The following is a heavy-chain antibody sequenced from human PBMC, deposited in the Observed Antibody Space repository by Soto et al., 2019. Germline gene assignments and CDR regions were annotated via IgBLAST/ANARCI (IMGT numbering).Heavy chain of an antibody. CDR1: GYTFTSYA. CDR2: INAGNGNT. J-gene: IGHJ6*02. CDR3: ARFFWSGYPDTYYYYGMDV. V-gene: IGHV1-3*01. Sequence: PGESLKISCKASGYTFTSYAMHWVRQAPGQRLEWMGWINAGNGNTKYSQKFRGRVTITRDTSASTAYMELSSLRSEDTAVYYCARFFWSGYPDTYYYYGMDVWGQGTTVTVSS. D-gene: IGHD3-3*01.